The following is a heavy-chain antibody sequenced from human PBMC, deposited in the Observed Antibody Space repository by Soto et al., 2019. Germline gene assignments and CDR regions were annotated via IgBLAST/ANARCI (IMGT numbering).Heavy chain of an antibody. V-gene: IGHV3-23*01. CDR1: GFTFSSYA. D-gene: IGHD2-15*01. CDR2: ISGSGGST. Sequence: GGSLRLSCAASGFTFSSYAMSWVRQAPGKGLEWVSAISGSGGSTYYADSVKGRFTISRDNSKNTLYLQMNSLRAEDTAVYYCAKEAARDLYYYYYMDVWGKGTTVTVSS. J-gene: IGHJ6*03. CDR3: AKEAARDLYYYYYMDV.